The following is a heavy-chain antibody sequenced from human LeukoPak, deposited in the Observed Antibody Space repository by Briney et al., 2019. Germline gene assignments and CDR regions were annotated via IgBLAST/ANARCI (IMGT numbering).Heavy chain of an antibody. V-gene: IGHV1-2*02. CDR1: GYTFTGYY. D-gene: IGHD6-19*01. CDR3: AKDDNGWYNWFDP. J-gene: IGHJ5*02. CDR2: INPNSGGT. Sequence: ASVKVSCKASGYTFTGYYMHWVRQAPGQGLEWMGWINPNSGGTNYAQKFQGRVTMTRDTFISTAYMELSRLRSDDTAVYYCAKDDNGWYNWFDPWGQGTLVTVSS.